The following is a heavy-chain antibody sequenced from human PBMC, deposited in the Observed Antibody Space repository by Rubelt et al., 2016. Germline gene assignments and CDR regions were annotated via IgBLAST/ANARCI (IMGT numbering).Heavy chain of an antibody. D-gene: IGHD3-10*01. CDR3: VAGYYGSGSYYYYYGMDV. CDR1: W. V-gene: IGHV3-7*02. CDR2: IKQDGSEK. J-gene: IGHJ6*02. Sequence: WMSWVRQAPGKGLEWVASIKQDGSEKYYVDSLKGRFTISRDNAKNSLYLQMNSLRVEDTAVYYCVAGYYGSGSYYYYYGMDVWGQGTTVTVSS.